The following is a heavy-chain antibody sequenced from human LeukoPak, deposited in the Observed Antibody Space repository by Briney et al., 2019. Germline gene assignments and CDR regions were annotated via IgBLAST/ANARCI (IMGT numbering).Heavy chain of an antibody. CDR3: ARRPYSDTSGRLSDV. CDR2: IGSSGSPT. D-gene: IGHD3-22*01. V-gene: IGHV3-48*02. J-gene: IGHJ6*02. CDR1: GFAFSSYN. Sequence: PGGSLRLSCAAFGFAFSSYNMNWVRQAPGKGLEWISYIGSSGSPTHYADSVGGRFTISRDNAKNSLYLQMNSLRDEDTAVYFCARRPYSDTSGRLSDVWGQGTTVTVSS.